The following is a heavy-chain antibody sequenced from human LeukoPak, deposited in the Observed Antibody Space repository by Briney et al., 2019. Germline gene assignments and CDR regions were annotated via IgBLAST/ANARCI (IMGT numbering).Heavy chain of an antibody. J-gene: IGHJ3*02. CDR1: GFTFSSYG. Sequence: GGSLRLSCAASGFTFSSYGMHWVRQAPGKGLEWVAFIRYDGSNKYYADSVKGRFTISRDNSKNTLCLQMNSLRAEDTAVYYCATNGSGSYYADDAFDIWGQGTMVTVSS. V-gene: IGHV3-30*02. CDR2: IRYDGSNK. D-gene: IGHD1-26*01. CDR3: ATNGSGSYYADDAFDI.